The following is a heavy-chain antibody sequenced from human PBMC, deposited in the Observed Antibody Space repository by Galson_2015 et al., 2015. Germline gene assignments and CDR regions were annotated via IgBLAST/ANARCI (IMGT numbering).Heavy chain of an antibody. CDR1: GFTFNDYS. Sequence: SLRLSCAASGFTFNDYSMHWVRQAPGKGLEWVSCISCNSGSICYADSVKGRFTISRDNTKNSLYLHMNNLRAEDTALYYCAKPGIVVVTGGPFEYWGQGTLVTVSS. CDR2: ISCNSGSI. D-gene: IGHD2-21*02. J-gene: IGHJ4*02. V-gene: IGHV3-9*01. CDR3: AKPGIVVVTGGPFEY.